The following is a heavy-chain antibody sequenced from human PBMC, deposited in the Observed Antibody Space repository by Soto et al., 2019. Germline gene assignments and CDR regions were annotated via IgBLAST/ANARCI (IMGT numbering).Heavy chain of an antibody. CDR2: INGGDGIT. Sequence: QVNLVQSGAELKAPGASVRISCAASGYSFTSYAIHWLRQAPGQRLEWMGWINGGDGITDSPQKFQSRVTITRDTSARTASVELRSLSPEDTAVYYCATAISATTFDHWGQGTLVTVSS. V-gene: IGHV1-3*01. CDR3: ATAISATTFDH. CDR1: GYSFTSYA. J-gene: IGHJ4*02.